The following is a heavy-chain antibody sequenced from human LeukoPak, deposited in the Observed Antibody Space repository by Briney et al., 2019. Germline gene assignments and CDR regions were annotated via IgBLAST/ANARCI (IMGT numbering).Heavy chain of an antibody. Sequence: GGSLRLSCAASGFTFRRYGMSWVRQAPGKGLEWVSSISGSGGSTFHADSVKGRFTISRDNSRNTLYLQMNSLRAEDTAVYYCAKGGPGSGRIGFDYWGQGTLVTVSS. CDR1: GFTFRRYG. CDR2: ISGSGGST. D-gene: IGHD6-19*01. V-gene: IGHV3-23*01. CDR3: AKGGPGSGRIGFDY. J-gene: IGHJ4*02.